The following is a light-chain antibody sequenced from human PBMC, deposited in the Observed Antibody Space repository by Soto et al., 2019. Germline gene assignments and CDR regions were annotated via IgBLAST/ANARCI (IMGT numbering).Light chain of an antibody. CDR2: SDN. Sequence: QAVVTQPPSASGTPGQRVTISCSGNSSNIGSNYVYWYQQLPGTAPKLLIYSDNQRPSWVPDRCSVSKSGASASLAISGLRSEDDDGYSCGAWDDSLGAVVFGGGTKVTVL. CDR1: SSNIGSNY. V-gene: IGLV1-47*01. CDR3: GAWDDSLGAVV. J-gene: IGLJ2*01.